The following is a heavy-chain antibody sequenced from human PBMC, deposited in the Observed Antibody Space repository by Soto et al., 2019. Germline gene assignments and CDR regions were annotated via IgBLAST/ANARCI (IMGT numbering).Heavy chain of an antibody. J-gene: IGHJ6*02. CDR1: GLTVSSYA. CDR3: AKGWMDV. V-gene: IGHV3-53*01. Sequence: EVQLVESGGGLIQPGGSLRLSCAVSGLTVSSYAMSWVRQAPGEGLEWVSVIYASDSTHYADSVKGRFTISRDNSQNTLFLQMNSLRAEDTAVYYCAKGWMDVWGQGTTVTVS. CDR2: IYASDST.